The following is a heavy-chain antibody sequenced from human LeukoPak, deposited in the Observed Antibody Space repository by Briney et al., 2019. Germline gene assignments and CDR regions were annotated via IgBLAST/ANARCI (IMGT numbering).Heavy chain of an antibody. CDR3: AKDVVPDSGWDLDY. CDR1: GFTFSTYS. Sequence: GGSLRLSCAASGFTFSTYSMTWVRQGPGKGLEWVSSIYPSGDNTFYADSVRGRFTISRDNSKSTLYLQMSSRRTEDTAIYYCAKDVVPDSGWDLDYWGQGTLVTVSS. CDR2: IYPSGDNT. J-gene: IGHJ4*02. V-gene: IGHV3-23*01. D-gene: IGHD6-19*01.